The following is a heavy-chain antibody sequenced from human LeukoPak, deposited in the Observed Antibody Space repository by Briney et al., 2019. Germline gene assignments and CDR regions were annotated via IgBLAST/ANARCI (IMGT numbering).Heavy chain of an antibody. Sequence: GESLKISCKGSGYRFTSYWVGWVRQMPGKGLEWMGIIYPGDSDTRYSPSFQSQVTISADKSISTAYLQWSSLKASDSAMYYCATNTMFRGIHAFDIWGQGTMVTVSS. J-gene: IGHJ3*02. D-gene: IGHD3-10*01. V-gene: IGHV5-51*01. CDR2: IYPGDSDT. CDR1: GYRFTSYW. CDR3: ATNTMFRGIHAFDI.